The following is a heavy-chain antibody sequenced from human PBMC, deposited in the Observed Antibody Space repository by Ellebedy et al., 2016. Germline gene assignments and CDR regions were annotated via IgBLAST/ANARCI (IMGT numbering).Heavy chain of an antibody. Sequence: SETLSLXXTVSGGYISDYYWGWIRQPPGKGLEWIASMYYRGTTYFNPSLKSRVTISIDTSKNQFSLKLSSVTAADTAVYYCARYTRGGLLFHWFDPWGQGTLVTVSS. CDR3: ARYTRGGLLFHWFDP. CDR2: MYYRGTT. D-gene: IGHD2-21*02. J-gene: IGHJ5*02. CDR1: GGYISDYY. V-gene: IGHV4-39*07.